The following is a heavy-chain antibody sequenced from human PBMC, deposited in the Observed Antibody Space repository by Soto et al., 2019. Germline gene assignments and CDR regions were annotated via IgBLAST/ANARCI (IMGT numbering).Heavy chain of an antibody. D-gene: IGHD6-19*01. V-gene: IGHV4-59*01. CDR3: ARAKAVAGSPFDY. CDR1: GDSISRYY. Sequence: LETLSLTCTVSGDSISRYYWSWIRQPPGKGLEWIGYIYYSGSTNYNPSFKSRVTMSVTTSKNQLSLKLSSVTAADTAVYYCARAKAVAGSPFDYWGQGTLVTVSS. CDR2: IYYSGST. J-gene: IGHJ4*02.